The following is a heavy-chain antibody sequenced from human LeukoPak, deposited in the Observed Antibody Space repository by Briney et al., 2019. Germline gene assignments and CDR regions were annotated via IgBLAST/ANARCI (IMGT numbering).Heavy chain of an antibody. CDR2: VDHTGST. J-gene: IGHJ4*02. CDR1: DDSITMYY. CDR3: VRTEKYYYGPETFYFFEY. V-gene: IGHV4-59*01. D-gene: IGHD3-10*01. Sequence: SETLSLTCSVSDDSITMYYWTWIRQPPGKGLEWIGYVDHTGSTNFNPSLNGRVSISRDTSKNLFSLRLRSVTAADTAVYYCVRTEKYYYGPETFYFFEYWGQGILVTVSS.